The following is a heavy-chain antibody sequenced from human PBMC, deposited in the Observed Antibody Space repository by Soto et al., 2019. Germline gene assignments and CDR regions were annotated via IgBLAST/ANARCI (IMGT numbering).Heavy chain of an antibody. Sequence: VQLVESGGGVVQPGGSLRLSCAASGFIFSTYGMHWVRQVPGKGLEWVAHISYDGSNEHYADSVKGRFTVSRDNAKNTLSLQLTSLRSEDTAFYYCVKDVIGYCSAGNCFPDSYFDYWGQGALVTVSS. D-gene: IGHD2-15*01. CDR3: VKDVIGYCSAGNCFPDSYFDY. CDR1: GFIFSTYG. V-gene: IGHV3-30*18. J-gene: IGHJ4*02. CDR2: ISYDGSNE.